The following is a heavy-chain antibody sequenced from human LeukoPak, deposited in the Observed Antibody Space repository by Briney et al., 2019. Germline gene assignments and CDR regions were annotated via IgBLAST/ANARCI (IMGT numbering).Heavy chain of an antibody. J-gene: IGHJ4*02. Sequence: EPGGSLRLSCAASGFTFRSYPMHWVRQAPGKGLEWVAVISYDGSEKHYADPVKGRFTISRDNSKNTLYLQMNSLRAEDTAVYYCAKENSYSIYYFDYWGQGTLVTVSS. D-gene: IGHD6-13*01. CDR2: ISYDGSEK. V-gene: IGHV3-30-3*01. CDR1: GFTFRSYP. CDR3: AKENSYSIYYFDY.